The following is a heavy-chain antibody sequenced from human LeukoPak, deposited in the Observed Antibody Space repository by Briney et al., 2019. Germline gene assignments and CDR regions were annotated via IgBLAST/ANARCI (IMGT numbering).Heavy chain of an antibody. Sequence: GGSLRLSCAASGFTFSSYGMHWVRRAPGKGLEWVAFIRYDGSNKYYADSVKGRFTISRDNSKNTLYLQMNSLRAEDTAVYYCAKDREYYGSGSYHDYWGQGTLVTVSS. CDR3: AKDREYYGSGSYHDY. J-gene: IGHJ4*02. V-gene: IGHV3-30*02. CDR2: IRYDGSNK. D-gene: IGHD3-10*01. CDR1: GFTFSSYG.